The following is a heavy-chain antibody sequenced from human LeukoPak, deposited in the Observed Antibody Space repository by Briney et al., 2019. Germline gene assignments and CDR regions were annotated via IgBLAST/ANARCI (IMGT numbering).Heavy chain of an antibody. CDR2: IYYSGST. V-gene: IGHV4-59*01. Sequence: SETLSFTCTVSGGSISSYYWSWIRQPPGKGLEWIGYIYYSGSTNYNPSLKSRVTISVDTSKNQFSLKLSSVTAADTAVYYCAGRDYYDSSGYHDAFDIWGQGAMVTVSS. D-gene: IGHD3-22*01. CDR1: GGSISSYY. J-gene: IGHJ3*02. CDR3: AGRDYYDSSGYHDAFDI.